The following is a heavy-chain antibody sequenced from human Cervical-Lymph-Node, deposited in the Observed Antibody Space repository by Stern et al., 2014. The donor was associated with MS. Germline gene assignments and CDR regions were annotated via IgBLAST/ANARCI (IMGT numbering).Heavy chain of an antibody. Sequence: QVQLQESGPGLVKPSATLSLTCTVSGGSISSYSWRWLRQPPGKGLEWIGYIYYSGSTNYNPSLKSRVTISVDTSKNQFSLKLSSVTAADTAVYYCARGAADGPDYWGQGTLVTVSS. CDR2: IYYSGST. CDR1: GGSISSYS. CDR3: ARGAADGPDY. D-gene: IGHD6-25*01. J-gene: IGHJ4*02. V-gene: IGHV4-59*01.